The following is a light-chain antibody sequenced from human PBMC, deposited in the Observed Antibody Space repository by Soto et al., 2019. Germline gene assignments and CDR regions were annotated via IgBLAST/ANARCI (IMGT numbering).Light chain of an antibody. CDR1: SGDVGTHNF. J-gene: IGLJ1*01. Sequence: QSALTQPASVSGSPGQSIAMSCTGTSGDVGTHNFVSWYQQHPGKAPKLIIYDVSNRPSGVSDRFFGSKSGNTASLTISGLQAEDEADYYCSSFTTTNTYVFGTGTKVTVL. V-gene: IGLV2-14*03. CDR3: SSFTTTNTYV. CDR2: DVS.